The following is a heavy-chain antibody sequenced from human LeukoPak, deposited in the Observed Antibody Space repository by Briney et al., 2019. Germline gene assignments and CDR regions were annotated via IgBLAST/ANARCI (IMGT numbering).Heavy chain of an antibody. Sequence: PSETLSLTCAVYGGSFSGYYWSWIRQPPGKGLEWIGEINHSGSTNYNPSLKSRVTISVDTSKNQFSLKLSSVTAADTAVYYCARAEGYGDYGIDYWGQGTLVTVSS. CDR2: INHSGST. V-gene: IGHV4-34*01. CDR3: ARAEGYGDYGIDY. J-gene: IGHJ4*02. D-gene: IGHD4-17*01. CDR1: GGSFSGYY.